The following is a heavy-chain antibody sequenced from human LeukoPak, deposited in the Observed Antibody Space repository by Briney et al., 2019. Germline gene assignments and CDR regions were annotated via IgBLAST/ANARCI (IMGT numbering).Heavy chain of an antibody. CDR2: ISASGGST. V-gene: IGHV3-23*01. CDR1: GFTFSNYA. D-gene: IGHD6-19*01. Sequence: GGSLRLSCGASGFTFSNYAMTWVRQAPGKGLEWVSAISASGGSTIYADSVKGRFTISRDNSKKTVYLQMNSLRVEDTALYYCAKDQTSGWYSSSDDWGQGALVTVSS. J-gene: IGHJ4*02. CDR3: AKDQTSGWYSSSDD.